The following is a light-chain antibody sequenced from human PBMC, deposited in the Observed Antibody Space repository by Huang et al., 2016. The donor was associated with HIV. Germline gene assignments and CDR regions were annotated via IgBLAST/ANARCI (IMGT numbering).Light chain of an antibody. CDR3: MQGLQTPPT. V-gene: IGKV2-28*01. CDR1: QSLLYSNGYTY. CDR2: LVS. J-gene: IGKJ1*01. Sequence: DIVMTQSPRSLSVTLGEPASISCKSNQSLLYSNGYTYLDWYLQKPGQSPQLLIFLVSDRASGVPDRFSGSGTGVDFTLTISRLEAEDVGVYYCMQGLQTPPTFGQGTKVEI.